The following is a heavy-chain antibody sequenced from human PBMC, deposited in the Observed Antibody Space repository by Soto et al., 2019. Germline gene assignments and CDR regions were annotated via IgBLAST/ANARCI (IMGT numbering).Heavy chain of an antibody. V-gene: IGHV3-7*03. Sequence: GGSLRLSCAASGFTFGSYWMSWVRQAPGKGLEWVSNINPGGREKNYVNSVKGRFSISRDDAERSHHLQMNSLRAEDTAVYYCAKDIQYYYDSSGYYPEAAFDIWGQGTMVTVSS. J-gene: IGHJ3*02. CDR2: INPGGREK. D-gene: IGHD3-22*01. CDR3: AKDIQYYYDSSGYYPEAAFDI. CDR1: GFTFGSYW.